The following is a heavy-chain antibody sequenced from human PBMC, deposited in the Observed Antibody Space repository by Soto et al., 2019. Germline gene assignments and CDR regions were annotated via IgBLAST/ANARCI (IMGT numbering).Heavy chain of an antibody. J-gene: IGHJ6*02. D-gene: IGHD2-2*01. Sequence: ASVKVSCKVSGYTLAEISIHWVRQPPGKGLEWMGGSSPENGETIYAPKFQGGVTMTEDTPTDTAYMELNSLTSEDTAVYYCAREGLQGYCSSTSCTCKPYYYDYGMDDWGQGTTVTVSS. V-gene: IGHV1-24*01. CDR1: GYTLAEIS. CDR2: SSPENGET. CDR3: AREGLQGYCSSTSCTCKPYYYDYGMDD.